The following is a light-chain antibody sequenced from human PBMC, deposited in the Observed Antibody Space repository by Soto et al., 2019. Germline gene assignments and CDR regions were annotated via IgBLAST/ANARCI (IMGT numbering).Light chain of an antibody. Sequence: EIVVTQSPATLAVSPGERDALSCRASQSVSGNLAWYQQTPGQAPRLLIYGASTRAPGIPARFSGSGFGTEFTLTISSLKSEDFAVYYCQQYNYRPPAFGQGTRLEIK. CDR1: QSVSGN. V-gene: IGKV3-15*01. CDR2: GAS. CDR3: QQYNYRPPA. J-gene: IGKJ5*01.